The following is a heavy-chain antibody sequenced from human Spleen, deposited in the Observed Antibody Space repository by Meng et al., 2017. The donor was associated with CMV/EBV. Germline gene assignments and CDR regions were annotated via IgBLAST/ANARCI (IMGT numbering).Heavy chain of an antibody. CDR1: GGSISSYY. CDR3: ARSVIVVNWFDP. D-gene: IGHD3-22*01. CDR2: IYYSGST. Sequence: QGPLQESGPGLVKPSETLSLTCTVSGGSISSYYWSWIRQPAGKGLEWIGSIYYSGSTYYNPSLKSRVTISVDTSKNQFSLKLSSVTAADTAVYYCARSVIVVNWFDPWGQGTLVTVSS. V-gene: IGHV4-4*07. J-gene: IGHJ5*02.